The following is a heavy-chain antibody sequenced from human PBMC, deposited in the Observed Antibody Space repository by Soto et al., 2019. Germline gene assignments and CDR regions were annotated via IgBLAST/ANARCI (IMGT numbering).Heavy chain of an antibody. CDR3: ARVYGDYLDY. V-gene: IGHV4-59*01. CDR2: IYYSGGT. J-gene: IGHJ4*02. CDR1: GGSISSYY. Sequence: QVQLQESGPGLVKPSETLSLTCTVSGGSISSYYWSWIRQPPGKGLEWIGYIYYSGGTNYNPSLKSRVTISVDTSKNQFSLKLSSVTAADTAVYYCARVYGDYLDYWGQGTLVTVPS. D-gene: IGHD4-17*01.